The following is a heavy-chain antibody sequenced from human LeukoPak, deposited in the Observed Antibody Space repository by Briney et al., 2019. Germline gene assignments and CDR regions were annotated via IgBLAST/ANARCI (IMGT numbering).Heavy chain of an antibody. CDR2: ISYDGSNK. V-gene: IGHV3-30-3*01. CDR1: GFTFSSYA. CDR3: ARDGTYYYDSSGYGDY. J-gene: IGHJ4*02. Sequence: GGSLGLSCAASGFTFSSYAMHWVRQAPGKGLEWVAVISYDGSNKYYADSVKGRFTISRDNSKNTLYLQMNSLRAEDTAVYYCARDGTYYYDSSGYGDYWGQGTLVTVSS. D-gene: IGHD3-22*01.